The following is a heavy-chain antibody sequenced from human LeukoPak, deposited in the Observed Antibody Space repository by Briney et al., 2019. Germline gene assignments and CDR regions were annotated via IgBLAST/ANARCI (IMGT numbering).Heavy chain of an antibody. CDR1: GFTFDDYA. CDR3: AKAAAGSVDI. V-gene: IGHV3-9*03. Sequence: GGSLRLSCAASGFTFDDYAMHWVRQAPGKGLEWVSGITWNSGSVGYADSVEGRFTISRDNAKNSLYLQMNSLRAEDMALYYCAKAAAGSVDIWGQGTMVTVSS. D-gene: IGHD6-13*01. CDR2: ITWNSGSV. J-gene: IGHJ3*02.